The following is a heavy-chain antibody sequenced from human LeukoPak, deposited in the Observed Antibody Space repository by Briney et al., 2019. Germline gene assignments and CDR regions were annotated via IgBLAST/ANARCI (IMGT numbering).Heavy chain of an antibody. CDR3: AINYYDRSGSDY. J-gene: IGHJ4*02. V-gene: IGHV1-18*01. CDR1: GYTFTSYG. CDR2: ISAYNGNT. Sequence: ASVTVSRKSSGYTFTSYGISWVRQAPGQGLEWMGWISAYNGNTNYAQKLQGRVTMTTDTSTSTAYMEVRSLRSDDTAVYYCAINYYDRSGSDYWGQGTLVTVSS. D-gene: IGHD3-22*01.